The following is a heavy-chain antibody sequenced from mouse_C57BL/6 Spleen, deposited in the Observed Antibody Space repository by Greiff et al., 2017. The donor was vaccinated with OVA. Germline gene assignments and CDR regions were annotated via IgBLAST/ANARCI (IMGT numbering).Heavy chain of an antibody. CDR2: IYWDDDK. Sequence: QVTLKESGPGILQSSQTLSLTCSFSGFSLSTSGMGVSWIRQPSGKGLEWLAHIYWDDDKRYNPSLKSRLTISKDTSRNQVFLKITSVDTADTATYYCARGLYRYSNLYYFDYWGQGTTLTVSS. D-gene: IGHD2-5*01. V-gene: IGHV8-12*01. CDR3: ARGLYRYSNLYYFDY. J-gene: IGHJ2*01. CDR1: GFSLSTSGMG.